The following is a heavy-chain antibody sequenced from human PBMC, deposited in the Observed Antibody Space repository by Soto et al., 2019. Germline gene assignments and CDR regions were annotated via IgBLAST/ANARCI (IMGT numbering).Heavy chain of an antibody. Sequence: SETLSLTCTVSGGSIISYYWSWIRQPPGKGLEWIGYIYYSGSTNYNPSLKSRVTISVDTSKNQFSLKLSSVTAADTAVYYCARSTVTTKNWFDPWGQGTLVTVSS. CDR3: ARSTVTTKNWFDP. CDR2: IYYSGST. J-gene: IGHJ5*02. D-gene: IGHD4-17*01. V-gene: IGHV4-59*01. CDR1: GGSIISYY.